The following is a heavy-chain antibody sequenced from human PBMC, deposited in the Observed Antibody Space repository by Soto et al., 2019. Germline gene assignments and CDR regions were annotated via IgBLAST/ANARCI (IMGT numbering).Heavy chain of an antibody. V-gene: IGHV3-21*01. D-gene: IGHD3-22*01. Sequence: GGSLRLSCAASGFTFSSYSMNWVRQAPGKGLEWVSSISSSSSYICYADSVKGRFTISRDNAKNSLYLQMNSLRAEDTAVYYCARGGIYDSSGYYSPDYYYYYGMDVWGQGTTVTVSS. J-gene: IGHJ6*02. CDR1: GFTFSSYS. CDR2: ISSSSSYI. CDR3: ARGGIYDSSGYYSPDYYYYYGMDV.